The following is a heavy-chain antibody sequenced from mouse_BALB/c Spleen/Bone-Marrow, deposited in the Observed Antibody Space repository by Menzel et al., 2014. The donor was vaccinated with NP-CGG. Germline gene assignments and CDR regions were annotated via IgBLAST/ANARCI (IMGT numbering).Heavy chain of an antibody. Sequence: EVQGVESGGGLVQPGGSRKLSCAASGFTFSSFAMHWIRQAPEKGLEWVAFISSGSNIIHYADTVKGRFTISRDNPKNTLVLQMTSLRSEDTAMYYCGRGDYWGQGTTLTVSS. J-gene: IGHJ2*01. CDR2: ISSGSNII. V-gene: IGHV5-17*02. CDR1: GFTFSSFA. CDR3: GRGDY.